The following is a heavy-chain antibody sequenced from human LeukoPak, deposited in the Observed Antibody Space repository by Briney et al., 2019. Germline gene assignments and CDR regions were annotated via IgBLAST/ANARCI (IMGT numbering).Heavy chain of an antibody. J-gene: IGHJ4*02. CDR1: GVTFRSYA. CDR3: AKVGLVWFCELS. CDR2: ISGSGGST. D-gene: IGHD3-10*01. Sequence: GGSLRVSCADPGVTFRSYAMRCVRQAPGKGLEWVSAISGSGGSTYYADSVKGRFTISRDNSKNTLYLQMNSLRAEDTAVYYCAKVGLVWFCELSGGEGTLVTVSS. V-gene: IGHV3-23*01.